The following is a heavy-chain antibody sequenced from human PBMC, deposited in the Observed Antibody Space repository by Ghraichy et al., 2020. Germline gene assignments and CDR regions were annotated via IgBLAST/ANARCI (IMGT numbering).Heavy chain of an antibody. J-gene: IGHJ5*02. Sequence: SQTRSLTCTVSGGSITSYYWSWIRQPPGKGLEWIGYIYYSGSTNYNPSLKSRVTISVDTSKNQFSLKLSSVTAADTAVYYCARDRGYYDYVWGSYRYQWFDPWGQGTLVTVSS. CDR1: GGSITSYY. CDR2: IYYSGST. CDR3: ARDRGYYDYVWGSYRYQWFDP. V-gene: IGHV4-59*01. D-gene: IGHD3-16*02.